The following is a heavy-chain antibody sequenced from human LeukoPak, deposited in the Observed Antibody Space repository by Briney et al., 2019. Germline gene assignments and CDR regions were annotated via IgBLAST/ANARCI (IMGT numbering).Heavy chain of an antibody. D-gene: IGHD1-26*01. V-gene: IGHV4-4*07. J-gene: IGHJ3*02. Sequence: SETLSLTCTVSGGSISSYYWSWIRQPAGKGLEWIGRIYTSGSTNYNPSLKSRVTMSIDTSKNQFSLKLSSVTAADTAVYYCARDRRSYNAFDIWGQGTMVTVSS. CDR1: GGSISSYY. CDR2: IYTSGST. CDR3: ARDRRSYNAFDI.